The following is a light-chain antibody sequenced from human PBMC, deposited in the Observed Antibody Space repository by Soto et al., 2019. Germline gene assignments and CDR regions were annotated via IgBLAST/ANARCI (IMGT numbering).Light chain of an antibody. CDR1: SSDVGGYNY. CDR2: EVS. CDR3: SSYTIVSTLV. V-gene: IGLV2-14*01. J-gene: IGLJ2*01. Sequence: QSALTQPASVSGSPGQSITISCTGTSSDVGGYNYVSWYQQHPGKAPKLMIYEVSNRPSGVSNRFSGSKSGNTASLTISGLLAEDEADYYCSSYTIVSTLVFGGGTKLTVL.